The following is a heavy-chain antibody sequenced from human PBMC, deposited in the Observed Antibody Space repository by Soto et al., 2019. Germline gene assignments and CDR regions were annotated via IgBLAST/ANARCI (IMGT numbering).Heavy chain of an antibody. D-gene: IGHD2-2*01. CDR2: IGEGGGKT. CDR1: GFTFRSNA. Sequence: GGSLGLCCAASGFTFRSNAMSWVRQAPGKGLEWISAIGEGGGKTYYADSVKGRFTISRDNSKNTLDLQMNSLRAEDTALYYCARAFCGSTSCHGGNFEYWGQGTLVTVPS. J-gene: IGHJ4*02. V-gene: IGHV3-23*01. CDR3: ARAFCGSTSCHGGNFEY.